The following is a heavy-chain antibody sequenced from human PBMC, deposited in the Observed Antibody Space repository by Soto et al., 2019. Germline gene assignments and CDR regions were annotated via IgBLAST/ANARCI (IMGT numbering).Heavy chain of an antibody. V-gene: IGHV1-8*02. CDR2: MNPNSGNT. CDR1: GYTFTSYA. J-gene: IGHJ4*02. Sequence: ASVKVSCKASGYTFTSYAIHWVRQAPGQGLEWMGWMNPNSGNTGYAQKFQGRVTMTRNTSISTAYMELSSLRSEDTAMYYCARGLYNWNDFDYWGQGTLVTVSS. D-gene: IGHD1-20*01. CDR3: ARGLYNWNDFDY.